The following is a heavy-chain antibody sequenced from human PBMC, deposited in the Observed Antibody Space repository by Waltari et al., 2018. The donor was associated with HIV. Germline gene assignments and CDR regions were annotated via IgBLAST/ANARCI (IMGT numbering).Heavy chain of an antibody. CDR3: ARNDYGDHGNWFDP. CDR1: GYTFTTYG. D-gene: IGHD4-17*01. V-gene: IGHV1-18*01. J-gene: IGHJ5*02. CDR2: ISGYNGNT. Sequence: QVQLVQSGVEVKEPGASVKVSCKASGYTFTTYGISWVRQAPGQGLEWMGWISGYNGNTNYAQKFQGRVTMTTDTSTSTVYMELRSLRSDDTAVYYWARNDYGDHGNWFDPWGQGTLVTVSS.